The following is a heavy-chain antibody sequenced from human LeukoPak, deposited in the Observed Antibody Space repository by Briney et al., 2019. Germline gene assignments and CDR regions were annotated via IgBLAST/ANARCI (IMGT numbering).Heavy chain of an antibody. CDR2: ISSSSSYI. CDR1: GFTFSSYS. D-gene: IGHD3-3*01. V-gene: IGHV3-21*01. CDR3: ARVWHDDTIRFLEWLHYYYYYMDV. J-gene: IGHJ6*03. Sequence: GGSLRLSCAASGFTFSSYSMNWVRQAPGKGLEWVSSISSSSSYIYYADSVKGRFTISRDNAKNSLYLQMNSLRAEDTAVYYCARVWHDDTIRFLEWLHYYYYYMDVWGKGTTVTVSS.